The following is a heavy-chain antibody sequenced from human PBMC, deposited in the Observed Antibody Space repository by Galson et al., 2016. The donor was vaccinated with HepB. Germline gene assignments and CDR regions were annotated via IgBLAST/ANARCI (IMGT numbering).Heavy chain of an antibody. V-gene: IGHV3-21*01. CDR3: ARDSIAAAGTGYYYYGMDV. J-gene: IGHJ6*02. Sequence: SLRLSCAASGFTFSSYSMNWVRQAPGKGLEWVSSISSSSRYIYYADSVKGRFTISRDNAKNSLYLQMNSLRVEDTAVYFCARDSIAAAGTGYYYYGMDVWGRGTAVTVSS. CDR2: ISSSSRYI. D-gene: IGHD6-13*01. CDR1: GFTFSSYS.